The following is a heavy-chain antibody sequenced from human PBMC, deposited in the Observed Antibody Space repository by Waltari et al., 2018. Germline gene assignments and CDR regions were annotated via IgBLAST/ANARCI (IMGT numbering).Heavy chain of an antibody. D-gene: IGHD6-19*01. CDR1: GGTFSSYA. CDR2: IIPIFGTA. V-gene: IGHV1-69*12. Sequence: QVQLVQSGAEVKKPGSSVKVSCKASGGTFSSYAISGVRKAHGQGLEWMGGIIPIFGTANYAQKFQGRVTITADESTSTAYMELSSLRSEDTAVYYCAKAVAGTSAHYYYGMDVWGQGTTVTVSS. CDR3: AKAVAGTSAHYYYGMDV. J-gene: IGHJ6*02.